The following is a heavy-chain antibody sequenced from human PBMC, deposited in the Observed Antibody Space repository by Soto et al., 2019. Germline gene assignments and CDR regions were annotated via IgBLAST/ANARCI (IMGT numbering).Heavy chain of an antibody. CDR1: GFTFSDYY. CDR2: ISSSSSYT. V-gene: IGHV3-11*06. D-gene: IGHD3-10*01. J-gene: IGHJ4*02. CDR3: AVTRQYYIFFDY. Sequence: GGSLRLSCAASGFTFSDYYMSWIRQAPGKGLEWVSYISSSSSYTNYADSVKGRFTISRDNAKNSLYLQMNSLRAEDTAVYYCAVTRQYYIFFDYWGQGTLVTVSS.